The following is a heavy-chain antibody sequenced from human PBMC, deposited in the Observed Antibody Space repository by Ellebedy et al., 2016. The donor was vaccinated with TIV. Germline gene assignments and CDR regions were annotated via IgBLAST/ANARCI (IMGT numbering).Heavy chain of an antibody. CDR2: INPSGST. D-gene: IGHD4-17*01. CDR1: GGSFSGYY. J-gene: IGHJ4*02. V-gene: IGHV4-34*01. CDR3: ARSTTVTTASYEY. Sequence: MPSETLSLTCAVYGGSFSGYYWTWIRQPPGKGLEWIGEINPSGSTTYTPSLKNRVTISVDTSKNRFSLKLSSVTAADTAVYYCARSTTVTTASYEYWGQGTLVTVSS.